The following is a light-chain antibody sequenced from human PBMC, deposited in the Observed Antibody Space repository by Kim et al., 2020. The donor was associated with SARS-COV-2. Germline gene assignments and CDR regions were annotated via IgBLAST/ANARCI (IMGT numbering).Light chain of an antibody. Sequence: AIQLTQSPSSLSASVGDRVTITCRASQGISSALAWYQQKPGKGPKLLIYDVSTLESGVPLRFSGSGSGTDCTLTISSLQPEDFATYFCQQYSSYPLTFGGGTKLEI. CDR1: QGISSA. CDR2: DVS. V-gene: IGKV1-13*02. CDR3: QQYSSYPLT. J-gene: IGKJ4*01.